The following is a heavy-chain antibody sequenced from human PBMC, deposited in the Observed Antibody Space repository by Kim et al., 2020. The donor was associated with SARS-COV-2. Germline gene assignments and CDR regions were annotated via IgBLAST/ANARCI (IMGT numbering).Heavy chain of an antibody. V-gene: IGHV4-39*01. CDR2: IYYSGRT. Sequence: SETLSLTCTVSGGSISSTTYYWGWIRQPPGKGLEWIATIYYSGRTFYTPSLKSRVTISVDTSKDQFSLKLSPVTAADTAVYYCARVGYRNGYSTYGDYWG. CDR3: ARVGYRNGYSTYGDY. J-gene: IGHJ4*01. D-gene: IGHD5-18*01. CDR1: GGSISSTTYY.